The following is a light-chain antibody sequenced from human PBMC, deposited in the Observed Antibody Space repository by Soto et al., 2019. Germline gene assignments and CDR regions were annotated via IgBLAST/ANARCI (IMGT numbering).Light chain of an antibody. Sequence: QSVLTQPASVSGSRGQSITISWTGTSSDVGGYKYVSWYQQYPGKAPKLIIYEVSNRPSGVANRFSGSKSGNTASLTISGLQAEDEADYYCSSYTSSSTLDIFGGGTKVTVL. V-gene: IGLV2-14*01. CDR3: SSYTSSSTLDI. J-gene: IGLJ2*01. CDR2: EVS. CDR1: SSDVGGYKY.